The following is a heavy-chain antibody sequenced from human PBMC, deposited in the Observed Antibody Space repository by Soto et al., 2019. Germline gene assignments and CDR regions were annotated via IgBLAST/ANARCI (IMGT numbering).Heavy chain of an antibody. J-gene: IGHJ4*02. V-gene: IGHV3-9*01. CDR1: GFTFDDYA. CDR2: ISWNSGSI. CDR3: AKDISSSSSGFQPNC. Sequence: PGGSLRLSCAASGFTFDDYAMHWVRQAPGKGLEWVSGISWNSGSIGYADSVKGRFTISRDNAKNSLYLQMNSLRAEDTALYYCAKDISSSSSGFQPNCWGQGTLVTVTS. D-gene: IGHD6-6*01.